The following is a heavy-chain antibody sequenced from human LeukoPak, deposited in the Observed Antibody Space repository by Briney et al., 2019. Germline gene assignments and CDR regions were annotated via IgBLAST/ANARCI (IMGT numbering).Heavy chain of an antibody. CDR3: ARGVLHFDWLLSSYYFDY. Sequence: GGSLRLSCAASGFTFSSYWMSWVRQAPGKGLEWVANIKQDGSEKYYVDSVKGRFTISRDNAKNSLYLQMNSLRAEDTAVYYCARGVLHFDWLLSSYYFDYWGQGTLVTVSS. J-gene: IGHJ4*02. CDR1: GFTFSSYW. CDR2: IKQDGSEK. V-gene: IGHV3-7*03. D-gene: IGHD3-9*01.